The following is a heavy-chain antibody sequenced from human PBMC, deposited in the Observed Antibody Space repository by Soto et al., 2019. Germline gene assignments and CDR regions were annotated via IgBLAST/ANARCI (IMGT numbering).Heavy chain of an antibody. CDR3: AKVRASYLSASYFYYGLDV. Sequence: EVELLESGGGLVRPGGSLRLSCADSGFTFSHYVLSWVRQSPERGLEWGSSISGSGSSVYVADSVRGRFIMSRDLSTNTVSLQMNSLRAEDTAVYYCAKVRASYLSASYFYYGLDVWGQGTTVTVSS. V-gene: IGHV3-23*01. CDR1: GFTFSHYV. J-gene: IGHJ6*02. CDR2: ISGSGSSV. D-gene: IGHD3-10*01.